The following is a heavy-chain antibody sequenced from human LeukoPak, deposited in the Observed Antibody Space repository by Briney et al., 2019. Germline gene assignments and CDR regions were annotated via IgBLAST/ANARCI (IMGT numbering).Heavy chain of an antibody. J-gene: IGHJ3*02. CDR3: ASEGGYCSSTSCLSPRAFDI. CDR1: GYTFTGHY. CDR2: INPNSGGT. V-gene: IGHV1-2*02. D-gene: IGHD2-2*01. Sequence: ASVKVSFKASGYTFTGHYMHWVRQAPGQGLEWMGWINPNSGGTNYAQKFQGRVTMTRDTSISTAYMELSRLRSDDTAVYYCASEGGYCSSTSCLSPRAFDIWGQGTMVTVSS.